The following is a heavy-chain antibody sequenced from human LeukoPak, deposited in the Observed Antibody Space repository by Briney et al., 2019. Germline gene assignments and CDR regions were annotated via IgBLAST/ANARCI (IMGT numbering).Heavy chain of an antibody. J-gene: IGHJ3*02. CDR3: ARDRGRNEAFDI. CDR2: ISGSGGST. CDR1: GFTFSSYD. V-gene: IGHV3-23*01. Sequence: GGSLRLSCAASGFTFSSYDMSWFRQAPGKGLEWVSAISGSGGSTYYADSVKGRFTISRDNAKNTLYLQMNSLRAEDTDVYYCARDRGRNEAFDIWGQGTLVTVSS.